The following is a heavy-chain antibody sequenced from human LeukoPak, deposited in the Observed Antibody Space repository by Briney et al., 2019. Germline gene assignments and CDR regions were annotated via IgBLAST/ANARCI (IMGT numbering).Heavy chain of an antibody. CDR2: ISYDGSNK. Sequence: GGSLRLSCAASGLTFSSYARHWVRKAPGKGLEWVAVISYDGSNKYYADSVKGRFTISRDNSKNTLYLQMNSLRAEDTAVYYCARLIEGYWGQGTLVTVSS. D-gene: IGHD2-8*01. CDR1: GLTFSSYA. CDR3: ARLIEGY. J-gene: IGHJ4*02. V-gene: IGHV3-30-3*01.